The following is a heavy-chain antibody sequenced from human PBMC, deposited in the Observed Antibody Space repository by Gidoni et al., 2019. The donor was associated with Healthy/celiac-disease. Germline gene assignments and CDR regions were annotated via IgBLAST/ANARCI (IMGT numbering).Heavy chain of an antibody. J-gene: IGHJ5*02. CDR3: VASRGGRVRGVLNWFDP. CDR2: INHSGST. CDR1: GGSFSGYY. Sequence: QVQLQQWAAGLLKPSETLSLPCAVYGGSFSGYYWSWIRQPPGKGLEWIGEINHSGSTNYNPSLKSRVTISVDTSKNQFSLKLSSVTAADTAVYYCVASRGGRVRGVLNWFDPWGQGTLVTVSS. V-gene: IGHV4-34*01. D-gene: IGHD3-10*01.